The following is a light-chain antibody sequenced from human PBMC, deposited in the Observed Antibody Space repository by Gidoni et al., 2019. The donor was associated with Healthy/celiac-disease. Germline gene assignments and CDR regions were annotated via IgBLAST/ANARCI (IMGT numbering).Light chain of an antibody. J-gene: IGKJ4*01. CDR3: QQRSNWPPLT. CDR2: DAS. CDR1: QSVSSY. V-gene: IGKV3-11*01. Sequence: VLTPSPATLSLSPGERAPLSCRASQSVSSYLAWYQQKPGQAPRLLIYDASNRATGIPARFSGSGSGTDFTLTISSLEPEDFAVYYCQQRSNWPPLTFGGGTKVEIK.